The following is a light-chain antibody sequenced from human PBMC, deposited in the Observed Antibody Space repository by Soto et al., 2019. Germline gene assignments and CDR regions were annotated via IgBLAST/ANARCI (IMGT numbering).Light chain of an antibody. V-gene: IGLV3-25*03. J-gene: IGLJ3*02. CDR1: ALPDQF. CDR2: KDS. Sequence: SYELTQPPSVSVSPGQTARITCSGDALPDQFAHWYQQKPGQAPVLVIFKDSERPSRIPARFSGSSSGTTVTLTISGVQPQDEAEYYCQSADTTGSSVVFGGGTKLTVL. CDR3: QSADTTGSSVV.